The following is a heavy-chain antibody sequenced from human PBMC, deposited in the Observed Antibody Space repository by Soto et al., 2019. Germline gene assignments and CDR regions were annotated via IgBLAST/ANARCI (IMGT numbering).Heavy chain of an antibody. J-gene: IGHJ5*02. CDR3: ARGRRYSSSWALFDP. Sequence: QVQLQQWGAGLLKPSETLSLTCAVYGGSFSGYYWSWIRQPPGKGLEWIGEINHSGSTNYNPSLKSRVTISVDTSKNQFSLKLSSVTAADTAVYYCARGRRYSSSWALFDPWGQGTLVIVSS. CDR2: INHSGST. V-gene: IGHV4-34*01. D-gene: IGHD6-13*01. CDR1: GGSFSGYY.